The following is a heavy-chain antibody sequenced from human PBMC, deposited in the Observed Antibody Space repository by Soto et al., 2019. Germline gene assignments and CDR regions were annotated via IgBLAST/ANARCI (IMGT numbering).Heavy chain of an antibody. J-gene: IGHJ5*02. Sequence: GGSLRLSCAASGFIFEDFGMSWVRQAPGKGLEWISSISGSGFKKYYADSVKGRFTISRDNSKSTVYLELNKLSAEDTVVYHCAKNQGVELVPLATVDWFDLWGQGSLVTVSS. D-gene: IGHD1-26*01. V-gene: IGHV3-23*01. CDR3: AKNQGVELVPLATVDWFDL. CDR2: ISGSGFKK. CDR1: GFIFEDFG.